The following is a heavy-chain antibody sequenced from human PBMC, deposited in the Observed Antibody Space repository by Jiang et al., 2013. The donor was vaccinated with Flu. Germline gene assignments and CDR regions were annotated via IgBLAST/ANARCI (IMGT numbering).Heavy chain of an antibody. CDR1: GFTFSRYF. CDR2: TNPDGSAT. J-gene: IGHJ4*02. CDR3: VTAHNYNKPDY. D-gene: IGHD4-11*01. Sequence: VQLVESGGGLVHPGDSLRLSCAASGFTFSRYFMHWVRQAPGKGLVWVSRTNPDGSATMYADSVKGRFTVSRDNAKNTLYLQMSSLRVEDTAIYYCVTAHNYNKPDYWGQGTLATVSS. V-gene: IGHV3-74*03.